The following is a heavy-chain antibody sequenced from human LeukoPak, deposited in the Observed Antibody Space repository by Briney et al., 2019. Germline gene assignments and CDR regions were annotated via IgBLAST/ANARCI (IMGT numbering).Heavy chain of an antibody. CDR1: ACSTSSYY. J-gene: IGHJ6*04. D-gene: IGHD4/OR15-4a*01. V-gene: IGHV4-59*01. Sequence: SETLSLTCAVSACSTSSYYWSWRRQPPGKILKWRVYIYYSGSTNYNPSLNSRVTISVATSKTQFSLKMSSLPAADPAVYYCARVGQYGAGHMEVWGKGTTVRVSS. CDR3: ARVGQYGAGHMEV. CDR2: IYYSGST.